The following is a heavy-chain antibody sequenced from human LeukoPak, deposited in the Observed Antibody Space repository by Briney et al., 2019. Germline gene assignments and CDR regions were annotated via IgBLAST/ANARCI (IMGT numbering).Heavy chain of an antibody. D-gene: IGHD1-26*01. V-gene: IGHV4-34*01. J-gene: IGHJ5*02. CDR2: INHSGST. CDR3: ARGRGGSYRNWFDP. CDR1: GGSFSGYY. Sequence: SETLSLTCAVYGGSFSGYYWSWIRQPPGKGLEWIGEINHSGSTNYNPSLKSRVTISVDTSKNQFSLKLSSVTAADTAVYYCARGRGGSYRNWFDPWGQGTLVTVSS.